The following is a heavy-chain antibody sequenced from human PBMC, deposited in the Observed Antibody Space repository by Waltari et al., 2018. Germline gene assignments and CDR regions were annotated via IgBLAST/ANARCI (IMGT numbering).Heavy chain of an antibody. J-gene: IGHJ4*02. Sequence: EVQLVESGGALVQPGGSLRLSCAASGFTFSDFWMHWVRQSPEKGLVWVGRLKSKADGGTTDYAAPVKGRFPISRDDSKDTAYLKMNSLKTEDTAMYFCTTEGGRTWPMYWGQGTLVTVSS. V-gene: IGHV3-15*02. CDR2: LKSKADGGTT. D-gene: IGHD2-2*01. CDR1: GFTFSDFW. CDR3: TTEGGRTWPMY.